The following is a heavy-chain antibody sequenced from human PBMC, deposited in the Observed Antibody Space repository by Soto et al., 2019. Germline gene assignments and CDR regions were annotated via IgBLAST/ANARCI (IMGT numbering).Heavy chain of an antibody. CDR1: GGYVIGYG. D-gene: IGHD3-3*01. J-gene: IGHJ5*02. CDR2: INHTGGT. CDR3: ATRITVFGLLIPPFDP. Sequence: SETQALTYAVYGGYVIGYGWNWISQPPGKGLEWIGEINHTGGTHYNPSLKSRVTMSVDTSKNQFSLRLSSVTAADTAIYYCATRITVFGLLIPPFDPWGQVTQVTVSS. V-gene: IGHV4-34*01.